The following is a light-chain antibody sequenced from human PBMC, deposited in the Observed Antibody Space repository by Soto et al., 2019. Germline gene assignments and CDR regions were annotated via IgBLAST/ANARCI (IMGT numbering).Light chain of an antibody. CDR1: QDIRTS. CDR2: GAS. Sequence: DIQMTQSPSSLSASVGDRVSITCPASQDIRTSLSWFQQKPGRAPKLLIDGASYLETGVPSSFQGSRSGTDFTFTISSLQHKDIATYYCQHYHNLPPVPFGPG. J-gene: IGKJ3*01. V-gene: IGKV1-33*01. CDR3: QHYHNLPPVP.